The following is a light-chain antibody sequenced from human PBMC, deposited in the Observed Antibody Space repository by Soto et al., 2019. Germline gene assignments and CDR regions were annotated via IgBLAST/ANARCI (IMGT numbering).Light chain of an antibody. J-gene: IGKJ2*01. CDR1: QSVSSY. V-gene: IGKV3-11*01. CDR3: QHRSGWYT. Sequence: DIVLTQSPATLSLSPGERATLSCRASQSVSSYLAWYQQKPGQAPRLLIYDASNRATGIPARFSGSGSGTDFPLTISSLEPEDFAIYYRQHRSGWYTFGQGTKLEIK. CDR2: DAS.